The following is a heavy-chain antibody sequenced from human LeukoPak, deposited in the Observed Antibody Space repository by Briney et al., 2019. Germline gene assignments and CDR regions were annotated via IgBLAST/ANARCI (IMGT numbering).Heavy chain of an antibody. J-gene: IGHJ4*02. Sequence: SVKASCKASGGTFSSYAISWVRQAPGQGLEWMGRIIPILGIANYAQKFQGRVTITADKSTSTAYMELSSLRSEDTAVYYCATTLKPPTIYDILTGYYQGGVNDYWGQGTLVTVSS. CDR2: IIPILGIA. D-gene: IGHD3-9*01. CDR3: ATTLKPPTIYDILTGYYQGGVNDY. V-gene: IGHV1-69*04. CDR1: GGTFSSYA.